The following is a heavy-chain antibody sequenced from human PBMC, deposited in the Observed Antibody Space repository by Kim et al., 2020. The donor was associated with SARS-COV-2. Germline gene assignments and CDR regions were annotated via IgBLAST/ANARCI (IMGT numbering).Heavy chain of an antibody. Sequence: GGSLRLSCAASGFTFSSYSMNWVRQAPGKGLEWVSSISSSSSYIYYADSVKGRFTISRDNAKNSLYLQMNSLRAEDKAVYYCARESPYYYDSSGYDPDYWGQGTLVT. CDR2: ISSSSSYI. J-gene: IGHJ4*02. V-gene: IGHV3-21*01. CDR1: GFTFSSYS. CDR3: ARESPYYYDSSGYDPDY. D-gene: IGHD3-22*01.